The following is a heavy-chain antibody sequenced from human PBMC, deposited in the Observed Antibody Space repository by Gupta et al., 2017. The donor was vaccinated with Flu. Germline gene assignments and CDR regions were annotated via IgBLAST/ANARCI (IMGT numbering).Heavy chain of an antibody. CDR2: INWNGGST. D-gene: IGHD2-21*01. V-gene: IGHV3-20*01. Sequence: EMQLVESGGGVVRPGGSLRLSCAASGFTFDDYGMSWVPQGPGKGLEGVSGINWNGGSTGYADAVKGRFTISRDNAKNSLYLQMNSLRAEDTDLYHCARVLRWGSVNAFDIWGQGTRVTVSS. CDR1: GFTFDDYG. CDR3: ARVLRWGSVNAFDI. J-gene: IGHJ3*02.